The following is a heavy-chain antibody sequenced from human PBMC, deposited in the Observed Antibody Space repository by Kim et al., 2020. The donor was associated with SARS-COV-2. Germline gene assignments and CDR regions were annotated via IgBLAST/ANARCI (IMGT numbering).Heavy chain of an antibody. CDR3: ARVDYYGSGSYEGWYFDY. Sequence: ASVKVSCKASGYTFTSYAMHWVRQAPGQRLEWMGWINAGNGNTKYSQKFQGRVTITRDTSASTAYMELSSLRSEDTAVYYCARVDYYGSGSYEGWYFDYWGQGTLVTVSS. D-gene: IGHD3-10*01. CDR1: GYTFTSYA. J-gene: IGHJ4*02. CDR2: INAGNGNT. V-gene: IGHV1-3*01.